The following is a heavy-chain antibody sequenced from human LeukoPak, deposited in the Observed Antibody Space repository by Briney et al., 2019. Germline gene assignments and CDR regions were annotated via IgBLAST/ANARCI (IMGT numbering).Heavy chain of an antibody. Sequence: ASVKVSYKASGYTFTSYDINWVRQATGQGLEWMGWMNPNSGNTGYAQKFQGRVTMTRNTSISTAYMELSSLRSEDTAVYYCARTYVDIVVVPAAMYRYYYMDVWGKGTTVTVSS. CDR3: ARTYVDIVVVPAAMYRYYYMDV. CDR2: MNPNSGNT. CDR1: GYTFTSYD. J-gene: IGHJ6*03. V-gene: IGHV1-8*01. D-gene: IGHD2-2*03.